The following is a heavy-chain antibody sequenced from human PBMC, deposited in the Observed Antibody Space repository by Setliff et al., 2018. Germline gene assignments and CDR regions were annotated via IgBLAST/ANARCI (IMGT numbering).Heavy chain of an antibody. D-gene: IGHD3-22*01. J-gene: IGHJ4*02. CDR1: GGSFSGYY. Sequence: PSETLSLTCAVYGGSFSGYYWSWIRQPPGKRLEWIGEIIHSGSTNYNPSLKSRVTISMDTSKNQFSLKVSSVTAADTAVYYCARYDSSGYSENYYFDYWGQGTLVTVSS. CDR3: ARYDSSGYSENYYFDY. CDR2: IIHSGST. V-gene: IGHV4-34*12.